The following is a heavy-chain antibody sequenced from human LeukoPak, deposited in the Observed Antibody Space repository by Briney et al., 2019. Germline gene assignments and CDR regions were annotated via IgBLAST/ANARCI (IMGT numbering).Heavy chain of an antibody. CDR3: AKDFSYYDSSGGGPDY. CDR1: GFTFSSYG. CDR2: IWYDGSNK. D-gene: IGHD3-22*01. V-gene: IGHV3-33*06. J-gene: IGHJ4*02. Sequence: GGSLRLSCAASGFTFSSYGMHWVRQAPGKGLEWVAVIWYDGSNKYYADSVKGRFTISRDNSKNTLYMQMNSLRAEDTAVYYCAKDFSYYDSSGGGPDYWGQGTPVTVSS.